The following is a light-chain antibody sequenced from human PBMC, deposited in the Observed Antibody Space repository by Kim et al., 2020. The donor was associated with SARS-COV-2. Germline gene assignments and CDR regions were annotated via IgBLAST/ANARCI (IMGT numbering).Light chain of an antibody. Sequence: VSPGERATLSCRASQSVSSNLTWYQQKPGQAPRLLIYGASTRATGIPARFSGSGSGTEFTLTISSLQSEDFAVYYCQQYNNWPLYTFGQGTKLEI. CDR2: GAS. CDR3: QQYNNWPLYT. V-gene: IGKV3-15*01. J-gene: IGKJ2*01. CDR1: QSVSSN.